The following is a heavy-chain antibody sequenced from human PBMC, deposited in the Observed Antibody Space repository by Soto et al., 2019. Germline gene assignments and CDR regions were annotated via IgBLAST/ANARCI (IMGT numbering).Heavy chain of an antibody. Sequence: QVQLVESGGGVVQPGRSLRLSCTDSGFTFSSFGMHWVRQAPGKGLEWVAGISYDGSRLYYADSVKARFTISRDYSKYALFRQTTSRSPEDTAVDYGAIEGRGVGATTMDFQHLGQGTLGTVSS. J-gene: IGHJ1*01. V-gene: IGHV3-30*03. CDR2: ISYDGSRL. CDR1: GFTFSSFG. CDR3: AIEGRGVGATTMDFQH. D-gene: IGHD1-26*01.